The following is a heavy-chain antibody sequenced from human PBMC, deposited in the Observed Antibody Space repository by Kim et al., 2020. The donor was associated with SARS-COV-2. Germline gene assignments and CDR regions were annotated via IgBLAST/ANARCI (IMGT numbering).Heavy chain of an antibody. V-gene: IGHV3-30*18. D-gene: IGHD3-3*01. CDR3: AKWGGVFDFSSSSYIDY. CDR1: GFNFNYYG. CDR2: ISYEGSKK. Sequence: GGSLRLSCVVSGFNFNYYGMHWVRQAPGKGLEWVAGISYEGSKKIYADSLMGRFTISRDSSTNTLYLQMDSLITEDTSVYYCAKWGGVFDFSSSSYIDY. J-gene: IGHJ4*01.